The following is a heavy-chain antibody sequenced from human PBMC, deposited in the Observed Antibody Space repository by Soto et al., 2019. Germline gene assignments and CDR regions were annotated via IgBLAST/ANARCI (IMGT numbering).Heavy chain of an antibody. V-gene: IGHV3-30*18. CDR3: AKDREWEVYWFDP. D-gene: IGHD1-26*01. J-gene: IGHJ5*02. CDR2: ISYDGSNK. CDR1: GFTFSSYG. Sequence: QVQLVESGGGVVQPGRSLRLSCAASGFTFSSYGMHWVRQAPGKGLEWVAVISYDGSNKYYADSVKGRFTISRDNSKNTLYLQMNSLRAEDMAVYYCAKDREWEVYWFDPWGQGTLVTVSS.